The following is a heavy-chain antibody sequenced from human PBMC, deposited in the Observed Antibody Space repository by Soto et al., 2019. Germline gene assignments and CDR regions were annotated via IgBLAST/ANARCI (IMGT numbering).Heavy chain of an antibody. Sequence: GGSLRLSCAASGFTFSSYWMHWVRQAPGKGLVWVSRINSDGSSTSYADSVKGRFTISRDNAKNTLYLQMNSLRAEDTAVYYCARVIWGQDIVVVVAATLASYYMDVWGKGTTVTVSS. CDR2: INSDGSST. CDR1: GFTFSSYW. CDR3: ARVIWGQDIVVVVAATLASYYMDV. V-gene: IGHV3-74*01. J-gene: IGHJ6*03. D-gene: IGHD2-15*01.